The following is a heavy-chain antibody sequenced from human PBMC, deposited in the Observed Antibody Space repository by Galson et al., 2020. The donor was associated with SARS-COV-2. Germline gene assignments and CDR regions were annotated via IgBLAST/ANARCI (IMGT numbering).Heavy chain of an antibody. Sequence: GGSLRLSCAASGFTFSSYGMHWVRQAPGKGLEWVAVISYDGSNKYYADSVKGRFTISRDNSKNTLYLQMNSLRAEDTAVYYCAKESWPRRITMVRGVSGPAFDIWGQGTMVTVSS. CDR3: AKESWPRRITMVRGVSGPAFDI. V-gene: IGHV3-30*18. D-gene: IGHD3-10*01. J-gene: IGHJ3*02. CDR1: GFTFSSYG. CDR2: ISYDGSNK.